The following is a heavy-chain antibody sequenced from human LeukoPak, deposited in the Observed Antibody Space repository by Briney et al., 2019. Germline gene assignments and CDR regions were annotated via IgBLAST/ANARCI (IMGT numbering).Heavy chain of an antibody. Sequence: PGGSLRLSCAASGFTFSSYAMSWVRQAPGKGLEWVSAISGSGGSTHYADSVKGRFSISRDNAKNSLYLQMNSLRAEDTAVYYCATERSYYESPEGSVGAFDIWGPGTMVTVSS. CDR3: ATERSYYESPEGSVGAFDI. CDR2: ISGSGGST. J-gene: IGHJ3*02. D-gene: IGHD1-26*01. V-gene: IGHV3-23*01. CDR1: GFTFSSYA.